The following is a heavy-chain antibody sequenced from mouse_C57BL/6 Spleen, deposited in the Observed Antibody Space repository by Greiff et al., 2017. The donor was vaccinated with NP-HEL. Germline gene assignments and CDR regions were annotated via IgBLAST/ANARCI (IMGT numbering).Heavy chain of an antibody. Sequence: QVQLQQPGAELVRPGSSVKLSCKASGYTFTSYWMHWVKQRPIQGLEWIGNIDPSDSDTNYNQKFKDKATLTVDKSSSTAYMQLSSLTSEDSAVXDCARGLTTVVPYSAIDYWGQGTSVTVSS. CDR3: ARGLTTVVPYSAIDY. CDR1: GYTFTSYW. J-gene: IGHJ4*01. V-gene: IGHV1-52*01. CDR2: IDPSDSDT. D-gene: IGHD1-1*01.